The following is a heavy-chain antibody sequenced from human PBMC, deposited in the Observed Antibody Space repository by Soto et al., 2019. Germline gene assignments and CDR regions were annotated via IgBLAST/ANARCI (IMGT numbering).Heavy chain of an antibody. Sequence: PGESLKISCTGFGNTFTNFWISWVRQMPGKGLEWMGRIDPSDSYTKYSPTFQGHVSISADKSINTVYLQWSSLKASDTAIYYCARLYCTSDTCDSWFDPWGQGTLVTVSS. V-gene: IGHV5-10-1*01. D-gene: IGHD2-8*02. CDR3: ARLYCTSDTCDSWFDP. CDR1: GNTFTNFW. J-gene: IGHJ5*02. CDR2: IDPSDSYT.